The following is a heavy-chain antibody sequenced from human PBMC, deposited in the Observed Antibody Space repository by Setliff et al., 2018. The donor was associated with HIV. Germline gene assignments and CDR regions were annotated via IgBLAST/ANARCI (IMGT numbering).Heavy chain of an antibody. CDR1: GFSFTSSA. CDR2: IVVGSGNT. Sequence: GASVTVSCKASGFSFTSSAMQWVRQARGQRLEWIGWIVVGSGNTNYAQKFQERVTISRDTYTSTAYMELSSLRSEDTAVYYCAGGAYSHGWDYYNYGMDVWGQGTTVTVSS. J-gene: IGHJ6*02. CDR3: AGGAYSHGWDYYNYGMDV. V-gene: IGHV1-58*02. D-gene: IGHD5-18*01.